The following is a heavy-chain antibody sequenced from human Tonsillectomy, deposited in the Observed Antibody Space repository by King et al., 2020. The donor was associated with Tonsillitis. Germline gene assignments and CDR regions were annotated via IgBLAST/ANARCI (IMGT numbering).Heavy chain of an antibody. D-gene: IGHD3-22*01. Sequence: VQLVESGGGLVKPGGSLRLSCAASGFTFSNAWMSWVRQAPGKGLEWVGRIKSKTDGGTTDNAAPVKGRFTISRDDSKNTLYLQMNSLKTEDTAVYYCTTGLDYYDSSGYRHWGMDVWGQGTTVTVSS. J-gene: IGHJ6*02. V-gene: IGHV3-15*01. CDR3: TTGLDYYDSSGYRHWGMDV. CDR2: IKSKTDGGTT. CDR1: GFTFSNAW.